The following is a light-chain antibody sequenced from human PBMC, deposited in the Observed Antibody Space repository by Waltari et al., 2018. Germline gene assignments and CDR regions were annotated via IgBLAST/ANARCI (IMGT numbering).Light chain of an antibody. CDR3: ATWDDSLNAWV. CDR1: RSNIGSDT. V-gene: IGLV1-44*01. J-gene: IGLJ3*02. Sequence: QSVLTQPPSASGTPGQRVPISCSGSRSNIGSDTVTWYQKLPGTAPKLLIHTSYQRPSGVPDRFSGSKSGTSASLTISGLQSEDEADYYCATWDDSLNAWVFGGGTKLTVL. CDR2: TSY.